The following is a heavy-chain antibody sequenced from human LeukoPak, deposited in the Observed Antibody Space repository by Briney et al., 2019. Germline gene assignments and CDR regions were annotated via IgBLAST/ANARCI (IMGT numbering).Heavy chain of an antibody. CDR2: IHYSGST. CDR3: ARQSSGWYPWFDP. V-gene: IGHV4-39*01. J-gene: IGHJ5*02. Sequence: SETLSLTCTVSGGSISSSSYYWGWIRQPPGKGLEWIGSIHYSGSTYYNPSFKSRVTISVDTSKNQFSLKLSSVTAADTAVYYCARQSSGWYPWFDPWGQGTLVTVSS. D-gene: IGHD6-19*01. CDR1: GGSISSSSYY.